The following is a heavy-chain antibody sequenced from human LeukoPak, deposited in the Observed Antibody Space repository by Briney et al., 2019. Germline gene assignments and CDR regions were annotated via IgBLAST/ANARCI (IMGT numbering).Heavy chain of an antibody. CDR1: GFTFSSYA. CDR2: ISPSADRT. V-gene: IGHV3-23*01. D-gene: IGHD3-16*01. J-gene: IGHJ4*02. CDR3: ARYRVITNDYFDS. Sequence: GGSLRLSCAASGFTFSSYAMSWVRQAPGKGLEWVSFISPSADRTSNADSVEGRFTISRDNPRNTLYLQMNSLRAEDTAVYYCARYRVITNDYFDSWGQGTLVTVSS.